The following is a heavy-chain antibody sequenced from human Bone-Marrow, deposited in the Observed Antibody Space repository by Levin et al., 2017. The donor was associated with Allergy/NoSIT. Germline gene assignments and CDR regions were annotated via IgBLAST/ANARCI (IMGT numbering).Heavy chain of an antibody. CDR1: GMTFSSYA. V-gene: IGHV3-30*04. J-gene: IGHJ4*02. CDR2: ISVYGSPT. CDR3: AREGPGGARHDS. D-gene: IGHD3-16*01. Sequence: GESLKISCTASGMTFSSYAMHWVRLAPGKGLEWVALISVYGSPTFYADSVRGRFTISRDDSRNTLYLQMNSLRTEDTAVYYCAREGPGGARHDSWGQGTLVTVSS.